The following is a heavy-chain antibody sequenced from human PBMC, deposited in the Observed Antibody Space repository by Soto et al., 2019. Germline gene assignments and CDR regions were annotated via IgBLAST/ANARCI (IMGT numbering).Heavy chain of an antibody. Sequence: KFQGRVTITRDTSASTAHMELSSLRSEDTAVYYCARDLVFDIWGQGTMVTVSS. D-gene: IGHD2-8*02. V-gene: IGHV1-3*01. J-gene: IGHJ3*02. CDR3: ARDLVFDI.